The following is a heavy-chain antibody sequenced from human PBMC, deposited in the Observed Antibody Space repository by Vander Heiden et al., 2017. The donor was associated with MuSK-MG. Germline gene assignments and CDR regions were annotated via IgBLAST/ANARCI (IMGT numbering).Heavy chain of an antibody. CDR1: GDFIRSGRY. D-gene: IGHD3-3*01. V-gene: IGHV4-38-2*01. J-gene: IGHJ4*02. CDR3: ARHLGLGVDGPFDL. CDR2: VHHSETA. Sequence: QEQLQESGPGLVKPSETLSLTCVVSGDFIRSGRYWGWVRQSPGKGLEWIGSVHHSETAYYSPSLRSRVDISMDKSTNHFSLRLTSMTAADTAVYFCARHLGLGVDGPFDLWGQGALVTVSS.